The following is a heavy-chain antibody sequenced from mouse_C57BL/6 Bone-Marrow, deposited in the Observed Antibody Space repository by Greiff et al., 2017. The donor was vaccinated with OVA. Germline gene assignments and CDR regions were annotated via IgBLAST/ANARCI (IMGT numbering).Heavy chain of an antibody. Sequence: EVKLMESGGGLVQPGGSLKLSCAASGFTFSDYYMYWVRQTPEKRLEWVAYISNGGGSTYYPDTVKGRFTISRDNAKNTLYLQMSRLKSEDTAMYYCARRATPHAMDYWGQGTSVTVSS. CDR2: ISNGGGST. CDR1: GFTFSDYY. CDR3: ARRATPHAMDY. V-gene: IGHV5-12*01. D-gene: IGHD3-1*01. J-gene: IGHJ4*01.